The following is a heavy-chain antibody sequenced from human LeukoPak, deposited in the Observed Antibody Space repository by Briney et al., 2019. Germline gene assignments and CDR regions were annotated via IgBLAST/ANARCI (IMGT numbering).Heavy chain of an antibody. CDR3: ARDPYGGIVVANYYMDV. CDR1: GFTFSSYS. V-gene: IGHV3-21*01. J-gene: IGHJ6*03. CDR2: ISSSSSYI. Sequence: NTGGSLRLSCAASGFTFSSYSMNWVRQAPGKGLEWVSSISSSSSYIYYADSVKGRFTISRDNAKNSLYLQMNSLRAEDTAVYYCARDPYGGIVVANYYMDVWGKGTTVTVSS. D-gene: IGHD2-2*01.